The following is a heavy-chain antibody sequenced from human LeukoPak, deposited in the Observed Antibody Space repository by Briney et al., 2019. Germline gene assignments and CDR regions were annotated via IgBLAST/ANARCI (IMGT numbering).Heavy chain of an antibody. D-gene: IGHD1-26*01. J-gene: IGHJ6*02. CDR2: ISYDGSNK. CDR3: ARDPPRYSGSLSVFFYYGMDV. Sequence: GGSLRLSCAASGFTFSSYAIHWVRQAPGKGLEWVAVISYDGSNKYYADSVKGRFTISRGNSKNTLYLQMNSLRAEDTAVYYCARDPPRYSGSLSVFFYYGMDVWGQGTTVTVSS. V-gene: IGHV3-30-3*01. CDR1: GFTFSSYA.